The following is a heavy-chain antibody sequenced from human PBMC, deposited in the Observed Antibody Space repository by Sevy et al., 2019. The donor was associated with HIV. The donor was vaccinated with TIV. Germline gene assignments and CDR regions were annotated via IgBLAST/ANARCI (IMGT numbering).Heavy chain of an antibody. D-gene: IGHD6-13*01. CDR1: GFTFSSYA. V-gene: IGHV3-64D*06. CDR3: VKDSDSTYSSPNDAFDI. CDR2: ISSNGGST. Sequence: GGSLRLSCSASGFTFSSYAMHWVRQAPGKGLEYVSAISSNGGSTYYGDSVKGRFTISRDNSKNTLYLQMSSLRAEDTAVYYCVKDSDSTYSSPNDAFDIWGQGTMVTVSS. J-gene: IGHJ3*02.